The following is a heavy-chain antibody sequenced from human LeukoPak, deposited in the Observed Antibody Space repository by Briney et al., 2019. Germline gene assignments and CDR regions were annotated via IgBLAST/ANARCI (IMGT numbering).Heavy chain of an antibody. Sequence: GGSLRLSCAASGFTFSSYGMHWVRQAPGKGLEWVAVISYDGSNKYYADSVKGRFTISRDNSKNTLYLQMNSLRAEDTAVYYCAREYYGDYYFDSWGQGTLVTVSS. J-gene: IGHJ4*02. D-gene: IGHD4-17*01. CDR2: ISYDGSNK. CDR3: AREYYGDYYFDS. V-gene: IGHV3-30*03. CDR1: GFTFSSYG.